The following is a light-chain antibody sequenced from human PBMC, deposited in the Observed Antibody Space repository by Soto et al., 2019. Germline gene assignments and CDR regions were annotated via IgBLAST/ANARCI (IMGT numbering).Light chain of an antibody. Sequence: DIVMTQSPDSLAVSLGERATINCKSSQSVLYRSNNKNYLAWYQQKTRQPPKLLIYWASTRESGVPDRFSGSGSGTDFTLTSSSLQAEDGAGDDCKQHYSNPLAVGQGTKEESK. J-gene: IGKJ1*01. CDR2: WAS. V-gene: IGKV4-1*01. CDR1: QSVLYRSNNKNY. CDR3: KQHYSNPLA.